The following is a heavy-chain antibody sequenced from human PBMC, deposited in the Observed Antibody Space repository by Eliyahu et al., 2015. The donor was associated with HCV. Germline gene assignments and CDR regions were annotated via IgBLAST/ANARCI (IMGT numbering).Heavy chain of an antibody. V-gene: IGHV3-53*02. D-gene: IGHD3-10*01. CDR1: GFTVSSNY. J-gene: IGHJ4*02. CDR3: AAAGRYDSGTYNPGY. Sequence: EVQLVETGGGLIQPGGSLRLSCAASGFTVSSNYMSWVRQAPGKGLEWVSVIYSGGSTNYADSVKGRFTISRDNTKNTLFLQMNSLRAEDTAVYYCAAAGRYDSGTYNPGYWGQGTLVTVSS. CDR2: IYSGGST.